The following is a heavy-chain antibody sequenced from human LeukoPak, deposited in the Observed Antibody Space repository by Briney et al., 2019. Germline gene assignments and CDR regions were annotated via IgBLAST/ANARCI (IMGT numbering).Heavy chain of an antibody. CDR3: ARGSGWLPDSY. CDR2: INTDGSSI. D-gene: IGHD6-19*01. J-gene: IGHJ4*02. Sequence: GGSLRLSCAASGFIFSSYYMHWVRQAPGEGLVWVSRINTDGSSISYADSVKGRVTISRDNAKNTLYLQMSSLRDEDTAVYYCARGSGWLPDSYWGQGTLVTVSS. CDR1: GFIFSSYY. V-gene: IGHV3-74*01.